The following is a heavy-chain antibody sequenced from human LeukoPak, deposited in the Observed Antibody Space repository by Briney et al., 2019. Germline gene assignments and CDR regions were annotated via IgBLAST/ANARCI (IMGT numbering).Heavy chain of an antibody. CDR1: GYTLTELS. Sequence: ASVNVSCKVSGYTLTELSMHWVRQAPGKALEWMGGFDPEDGEAIYAQKFQGRVTMTENTSTDTAYMELSSLRSEDTAVYYCARRRGYCSGGSCYPHYYMDVWGKGTTVTVSS. CDR2: FDPEDGEA. CDR3: ARRRGYCSGGSCYPHYYMDV. D-gene: IGHD2-15*01. J-gene: IGHJ6*03. V-gene: IGHV1-24*01.